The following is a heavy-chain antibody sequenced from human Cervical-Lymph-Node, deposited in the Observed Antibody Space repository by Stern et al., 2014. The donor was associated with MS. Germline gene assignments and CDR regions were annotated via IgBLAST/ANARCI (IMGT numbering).Heavy chain of an antibody. CDR3: ARDTSSPERSDW. J-gene: IGHJ4*02. CDR2: ITNVGST. Sequence: EVQLEESGGGVIQPGGSLRLSCTASGFTVSRDYMTWVRQAPGKGLAWVSLITNVGSTFYTDSVKGRFTISRDDSKNTVYLHMTSLRAEDTAMYYCARDTSSPERSDWWGKGTLVTVSS. CDR1: GFTVSRDY. V-gene: IGHV3-53*01. D-gene: IGHD1-1*01.